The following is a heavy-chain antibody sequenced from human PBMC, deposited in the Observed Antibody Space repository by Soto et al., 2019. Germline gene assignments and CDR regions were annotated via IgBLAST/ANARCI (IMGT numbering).Heavy chain of an antibody. CDR1: GYTLTELS. CDR2: FDPEDGET. V-gene: IGHV1-24*01. D-gene: IGHD3-10*01. J-gene: IGHJ5*02. CDR3: ATENYYGSGSYYKPQAAFNWFDP. Sequence: ASVKVSCKVSGYTLTELSMHWVRQAPGKGLEWMGGFDPEDGETIYAQKFQGRVTMTEDTSTDTAYMELSSLRSEDTAVYYCATENYYGSGSYYKPQAAFNWFDPWGQGTLVTVSS.